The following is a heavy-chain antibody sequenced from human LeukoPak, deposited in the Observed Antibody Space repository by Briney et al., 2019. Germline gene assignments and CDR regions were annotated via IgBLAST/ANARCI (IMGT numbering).Heavy chain of an antibody. J-gene: IGHJ4*02. CDR3: ARSDGTGTVDY. CDR1: GFIFGNYW. Sequence: RGSLRLSCAASGFIFGNYWMSWVRLAPGKGPEWVANINQPGSETYYVDSVRGRFTVSRDNAKNSLYLQMDSLTGEDTAVYYCARSDGTGTVDYWGQGIQVTVSS. D-gene: IGHD1-1*01. V-gene: IGHV3-7*01. CDR2: INQPGSET.